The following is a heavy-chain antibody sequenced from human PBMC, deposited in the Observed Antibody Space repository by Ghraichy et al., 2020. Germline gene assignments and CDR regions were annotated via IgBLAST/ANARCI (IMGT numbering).Heavy chain of an antibody. V-gene: IGHV3-23*01. CDR1: GFTFSSYA. J-gene: IGHJ6*03. CDR2: ISASGGST. D-gene: IGHD2-15*01. Sequence: RGSLRLSCAASGFTFSSYAMSWVRQAPGKGLEWVSIISASGGSTYYADSVKGRFTISRDSSKNTLYLQMNSLRAEDTAVYYCAKCGSPYYYYYMDVWGKGTTVTVSS. CDR3: AKCGSPYYYYYMDV.